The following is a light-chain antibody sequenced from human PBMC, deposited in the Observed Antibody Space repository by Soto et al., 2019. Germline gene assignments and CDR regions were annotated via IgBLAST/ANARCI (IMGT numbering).Light chain of an antibody. Sequence: ILMTQSPATVSVSPGESATLSCRASQNIYYNVAWYQHRPGQAPRLLIYRASTRAPGVPARFSGSGSGTEFTLTISSLQPEDFTVYSRLQYHNLWAFGQGTKVDIK. CDR2: RAS. CDR1: QNIYYN. J-gene: IGKJ1*01. V-gene: IGKV3-15*01. CDR3: LQYHNLWA.